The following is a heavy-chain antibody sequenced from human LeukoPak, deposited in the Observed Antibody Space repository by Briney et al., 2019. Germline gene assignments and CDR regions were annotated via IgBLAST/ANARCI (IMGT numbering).Heavy chain of an antibody. D-gene: IGHD3-22*01. Sequence: GGSLRLSCAASGFTFSDYYMSWIRQAPGKGLEWVSAISGSGGSTYYADSVKGRFTISRDNSKNTLYLQMNSLRAEDTAVYYCAKQSNSYYDSSPDYWGQGTLVTVSS. CDR2: ISGSGGST. CDR3: AKQSNSYYDSSPDY. J-gene: IGHJ4*02. CDR1: GFTFSDYY. V-gene: IGHV3-23*01.